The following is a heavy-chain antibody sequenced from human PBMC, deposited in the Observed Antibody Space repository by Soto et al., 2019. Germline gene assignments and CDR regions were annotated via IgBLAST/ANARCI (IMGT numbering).Heavy chain of an antibody. CDR3: ARDYGSGSYYGYNWFDP. CDR2: IIPILGIA. V-gene: IGHV1-69*04. J-gene: IGHJ5*02. CDR1: GGTFSSYT. Sequence: ASVKVSCKASGGTFSSYTISWVRQAPGQGLEWMGRIIPILGIANYAQKFQGRVTITADKSTSTAYMELSSLRSEDTAVYYCARDYGSGSYYGYNWFDPWGQGTLVTVSS. D-gene: IGHD3-10*01.